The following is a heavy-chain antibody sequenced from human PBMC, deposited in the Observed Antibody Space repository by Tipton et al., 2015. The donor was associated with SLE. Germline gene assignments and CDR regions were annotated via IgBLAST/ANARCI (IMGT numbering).Heavy chain of an antibody. CDR3: ARDPAAGTTDYFDY. CDR2: ISSSSGYI. V-gene: IGHV3-21*03. CDR1: GFTFSSYS. J-gene: IGHJ4*02. Sequence: SLRLSCAASGFTFSSYSMNWVRQAPGKGLEWVSSISSSSGYIYYADSVKGRFTISRDNAKNSLYLQMNSLRAEDTAVYYCARDPAAGTTDYFDYWGQGTRVPVAS. D-gene: IGHD1-7*01.